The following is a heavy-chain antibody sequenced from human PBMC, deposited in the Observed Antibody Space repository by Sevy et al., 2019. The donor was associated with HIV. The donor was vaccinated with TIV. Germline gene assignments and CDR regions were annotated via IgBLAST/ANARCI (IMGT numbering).Heavy chain of an antibody. CDR2: IKQDGSDK. CDR3: ARELDSWSYYENY. J-gene: IGHJ4*02. Sequence: GGSLRLSCAASGFTLSNYWMSWVRQAPGKGLEWVANIKQDGSDKYYVDSVKGRFTISRDNAKNSLYLQMNSLRAEDTAVYYCARELDSWSYYENYWGQGTLVTVSS. D-gene: IGHD1-26*01. CDR1: GFTLSNYW. V-gene: IGHV3-7*01.